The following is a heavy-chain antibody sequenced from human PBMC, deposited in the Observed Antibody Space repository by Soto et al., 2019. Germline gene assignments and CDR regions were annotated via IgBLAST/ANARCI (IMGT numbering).Heavy chain of an antibody. D-gene: IGHD3-22*01. CDR1: GFTFSYYT. CDR3: ASEGVHNYNEYYFDY. J-gene: IGHJ4*02. V-gene: IGHV3-21*06. Sequence: EVQLVESGGGLVNPGGSLRLSCAASGFTFSYYTVHWVRRAPGKGLEWVSSISGIRDYIRYADSVKGRFTIPRDNAKPSLYLQMNSQTAEDTAVYYCASEGVHNYNEYYFDYWGQGALVTVSS. CDR2: ISGIRDYI.